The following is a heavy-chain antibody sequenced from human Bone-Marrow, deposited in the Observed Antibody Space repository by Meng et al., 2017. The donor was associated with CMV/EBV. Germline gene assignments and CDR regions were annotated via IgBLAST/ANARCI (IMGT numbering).Heavy chain of an antibody. J-gene: IGHJ2*01. D-gene: IGHD3-3*01. CDR2: IYYSGCT. Sequence: GSLRLSCTVSGFSISSSSDYWGWIRQHPGKGLEWIGSIYYSGCTYYNPSLKSRVTISVDTSKNQFCLKLSSVTAADTAVYYYARHAPYYDFWSGYYKGYFDHWGRGTLVTVSS. CDR3: ARHAPYYDFWSGYYKGYFDH. V-gene: IGHV4-39*01. CDR1: GFSISSSSDY.